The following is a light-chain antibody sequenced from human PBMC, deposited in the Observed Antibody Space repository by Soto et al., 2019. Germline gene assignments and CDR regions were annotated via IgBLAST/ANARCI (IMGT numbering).Light chain of an antibody. CDR3: QQYNSYPWT. CDR2: KAS. Sequence: DIQMTQSPSPLSASVGDRITITCRASQSISNWLAWYQQKPGKAPNLLIYKASSLESGVPSRFSGSGSGTEFTLTISSLQPDDFATYYCQQYNSYPWTFGQGTKVEIK. J-gene: IGKJ1*01. CDR1: QSISNW. V-gene: IGKV1-5*03.